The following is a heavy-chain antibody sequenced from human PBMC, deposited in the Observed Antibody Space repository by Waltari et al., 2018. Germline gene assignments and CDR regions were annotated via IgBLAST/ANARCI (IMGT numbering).Heavy chain of an antibody. CDR3: ARSGGLLVPLRGDAFDI. J-gene: IGHJ3*02. Sequence: QVQLVESGGGVVQPGRSLRLSCAASGFTFSSYGMHWVRQAPGKGMGWVAVIWYDGSNKYYADSVKGRFTISRDNSKNTLYLQMNSLRAEDTAVYYCARSGGLLVPLRGDAFDIWGQGTMVTVSS. CDR1: GFTFSSYG. V-gene: IGHV3-33*01. CDR2: IWYDGSNK. D-gene: IGHD3-10*01.